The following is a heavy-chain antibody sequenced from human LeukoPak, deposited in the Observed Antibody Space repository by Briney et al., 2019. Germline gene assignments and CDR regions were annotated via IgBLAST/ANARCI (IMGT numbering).Heavy chain of an antibody. D-gene: IGHD1-26*01. CDR2: IYTSGST. CDR1: GGSISSGSYY. V-gene: IGHV4-61*02. J-gene: IGHJ4*02. Sequence: PSETLSLTCTVPGGSISSGSYYWSWIRQPAGKGLEWIGRIYTSGSTNYNPSLKSRVTISVDTSKNQFSLKLSSVTAADTAVYYCARALVGAVFDYWGQGTLVTVSS. CDR3: ARALVGAVFDY.